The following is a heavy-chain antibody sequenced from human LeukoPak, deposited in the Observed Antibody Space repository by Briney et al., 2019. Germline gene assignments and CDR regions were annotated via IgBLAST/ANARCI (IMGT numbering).Heavy chain of an antibody. Sequence: GGSLRLSCAASGFTFSSYWMHWVRQAPGKGLVWVSRINSDGSSTSYADSVKGRFTISRDNAKNTLYLQMNSLRAEDAAVYYCARDAYSSSWYGPSFDYWGQGTLVTVSS. V-gene: IGHV3-74*01. CDR1: GFTFSSYW. J-gene: IGHJ4*02. CDR2: INSDGSST. D-gene: IGHD6-13*01. CDR3: ARDAYSSSWYGPSFDY.